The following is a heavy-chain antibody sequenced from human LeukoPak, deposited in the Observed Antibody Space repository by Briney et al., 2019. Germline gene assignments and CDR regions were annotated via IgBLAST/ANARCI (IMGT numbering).Heavy chain of an antibody. CDR1: GYTFTSYG. V-gene: IGHV1-2*02. CDR3: AKAGQLGYYYYMDV. Sequence: ASVKVSCKASGYTFTSYGISWVRQAPGQGLEWMGWIYPNSGGTNYAQKFQGRVTMTRDTSISTAYMELSRLRSDDTAVYYCAKAGQLGYYYYMDVWGKGTTVTVSS. J-gene: IGHJ6*03. D-gene: IGHD6-6*01. CDR2: IYPNSGGT.